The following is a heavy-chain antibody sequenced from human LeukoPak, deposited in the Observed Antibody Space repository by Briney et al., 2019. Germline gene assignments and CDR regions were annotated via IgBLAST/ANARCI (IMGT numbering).Heavy chain of an antibody. CDR3: AASRSGYCDY. Sequence: GRSLRLSCAASGFTFSSYGMHWVRQAPGKGLEWVAVIWYDGSNKYYADSVKGRFTISRDNSKNTLYLQMNSLRAEGTAVYYCAASRSGYCDYWGQGTLVTVS. V-gene: IGHV3-33*01. CDR2: IWYDGSNK. J-gene: IGHJ4*02. D-gene: IGHD3-3*01. CDR1: GFTFSSYG.